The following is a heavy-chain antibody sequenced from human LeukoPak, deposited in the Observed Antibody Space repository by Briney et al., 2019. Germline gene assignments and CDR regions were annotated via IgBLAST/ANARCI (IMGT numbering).Heavy chain of an antibody. Sequence: TGGSLRLSCAASGFTFSSYSMNWVRQAPGKGLEWVSSISSSSSYIYYADSVKGRFTISRDNAKNSLYLQMNSLRAEDTAVYYCARDSGDAGDYSNYGIYYMDVWGKGTTVTVSS. CDR2: ISSSSSYI. D-gene: IGHD4-11*01. CDR3: ARDSGDAGDYSNYGIYYMDV. CDR1: GFTFSSYS. J-gene: IGHJ6*03. V-gene: IGHV3-21*01.